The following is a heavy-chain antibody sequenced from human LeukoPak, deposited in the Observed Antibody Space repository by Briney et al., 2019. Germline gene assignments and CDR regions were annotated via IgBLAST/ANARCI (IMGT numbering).Heavy chain of an antibody. CDR2: INPSGGST. CDR1: GFTFSSYA. D-gene: IGHD1-1*01. CDR3: ARQAGNPPLTDEAVDY. Sequence: GGSLRLSCAASGFTFSSYAMHWVRQAPGQGLEWMGIINPSGGSTSYAQKFQGRVTMTRDTSTSTVYMELSSLRSEDTAVYYCARQAGNPPLTDEAVDYWGQGTLVTVSS. V-gene: IGHV1-46*01. J-gene: IGHJ4*02.